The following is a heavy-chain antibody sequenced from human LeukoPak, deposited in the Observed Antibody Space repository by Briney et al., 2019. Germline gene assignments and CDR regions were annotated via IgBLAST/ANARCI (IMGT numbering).Heavy chain of an antibody. V-gene: IGHV3-30*18. CDR2: ISYDGSNK. D-gene: IGHD4-17*01. Sequence: PGGSLRLSYAASGFTFSSYGMHWVRQAPGKGLEWVAVISYDGSNKYYADSVKGRFTISRDNSKNTLYLQMNSLRAEDTAVYYCAKDQGRFADYGDYFDYWGQGTLVTVSS. CDR1: GFTFSSYG. CDR3: AKDQGRFADYGDYFDY. J-gene: IGHJ4*02.